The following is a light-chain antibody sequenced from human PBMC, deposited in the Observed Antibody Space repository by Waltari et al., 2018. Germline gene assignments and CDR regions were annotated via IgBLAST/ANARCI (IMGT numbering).Light chain of an antibody. Sequence: DIVMTQLPAALSVSPGERVVLSCRAGESESSNLAWYQQKPGPAPKLLIYGASTRATGIPARFSGSVSGTEFSLTISSLQSEDFAIYYCQQYKKWPLFTFGPGTKVD. J-gene: IGKJ3*01. V-gene: IGKV3D-15*01. CDR3: QQYKKWPLFT. CDR1: ESESSN. CDR2: GAS.